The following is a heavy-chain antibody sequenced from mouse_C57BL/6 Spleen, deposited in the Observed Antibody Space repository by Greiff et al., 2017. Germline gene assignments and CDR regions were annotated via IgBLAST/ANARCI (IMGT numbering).Heavy chain of an antibody. CDR3: TRKSTYYFDY. CDR1: GFTFSSYA. Sequence: EVKVVESGEGLVKPGGSLKLSCAASGFTFSSYAMSWVRQTPEKRLEWVAYISSGGDYIYYAATVKGRFTISRDNARNTLYLQMSSLKSEDTAMYYCTRKSTYYFDYWGRGTTLTVSS. J-gene: IGHJ2*01. D-gene: IGHD2-1*01. CDR2: ISSGGDYI. V-gene: IGHV5-9-1*02.